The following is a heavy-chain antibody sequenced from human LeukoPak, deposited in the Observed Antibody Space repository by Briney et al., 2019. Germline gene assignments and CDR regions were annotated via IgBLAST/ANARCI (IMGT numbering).Heavy chain of an antibody. D-gene: IGHD5-24*01. V-gene: IGHV3-53*01. J-gene: IGHJ4*02. Sequence: PGGSLRLSCAASGFTFSSYAMSWVRQAPGKGLEWVSVIYSGGSTYYADSVKGRFTISRDNSKNTLYLQMNSLRAEDTAVYYCARERDGYTGVIDYWGQGTLVTVSS. CDR2: IYSGGST. CDR1: GFTFSSYA. CDR3: ARERDGYTGVIDY.